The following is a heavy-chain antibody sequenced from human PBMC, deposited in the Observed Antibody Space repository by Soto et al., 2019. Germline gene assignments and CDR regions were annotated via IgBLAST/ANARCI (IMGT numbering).Heavy chain of an antibody. D-gene: IGHD6-13*01. V-gene: IGHV4-59*01. CDR3: ASSPSALPAPEGWFDP. CDR2: TSYSGHT. J-gene: IGHJ5*02. CDR1: GTSIISYH. Sequence: PSETLSLTCTVSGTSIISYHWNWTRQPPGEGLEWIAYTSYSGHTNYNPSLKSRVTISVDTSKNQFSLKVKSVTAADTAVYFCASSPSALPAPEGWFDPWGQGTLVTVSS.